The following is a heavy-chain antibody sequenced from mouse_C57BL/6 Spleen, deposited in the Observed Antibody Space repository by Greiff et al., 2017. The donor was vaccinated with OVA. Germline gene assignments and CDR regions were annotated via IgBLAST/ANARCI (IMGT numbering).Heavy chain of an antibody. J-gene: IGHJ1*03. D-gene: IGHD2-3*01. CDR2: IYPGDGDT. CDR1: GYAFSSYW. Sequence: QVQLQQSGAELVKPGASVKISCKASGYAFSSYWMNWVKQRPGKGLEWIGQIYPGDGDTNYNRKFKGKATLTADKSSSTAYMQLSSLTSEDSAVYYCARKGALYDGYSWYFDVWGTGTTVTVSS. V-gene: IGHV1-80*01. CDR3: ARKGALYDGYSWYFDV.